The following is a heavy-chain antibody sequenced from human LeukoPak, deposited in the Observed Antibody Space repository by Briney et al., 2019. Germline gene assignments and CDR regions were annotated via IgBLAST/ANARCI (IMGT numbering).Heavy chain of an antibody. V-gene: IGHV1-8*01. Sequence: ASVKVFCKASGYTFTSYDINWVRRATGQGLEWMGWMNPNSGNTGNAQKVQGRATMPRNTSISTAYMELSSLRSEDTAVYFCARGVSRHSSSSSFLDYWGQGTLVTVSS. J-gene: IGHJ4*02. D-gene: IGHD6-6*01. CDR1: GYTFTSYD. CDR3: ARGVSRHSSSSSFLDY. CDR2: MNPNSGNT.